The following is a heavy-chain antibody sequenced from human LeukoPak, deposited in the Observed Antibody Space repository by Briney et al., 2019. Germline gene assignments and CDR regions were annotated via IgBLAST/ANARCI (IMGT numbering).Heavy chain of an antibody. CDR2: ISYDGSNK. Sequence: GGSLRLSCAASGFTFSSYAMHWVRQAPGKGLEWVAVISYDGSNKYYADSVKGRFTISRDNSKNTLYLQMNSLRAEDTAVYYCARARTIFGVVISGMDVWGRGTTVTVSS. D-gene: IGHD3-3*01. CDR3: ARARTIFGVVISGMDV. CDR1: GFTFSSYA. J-gene: IGHJ6*02. V-gene: IGHV3-30-3*01.